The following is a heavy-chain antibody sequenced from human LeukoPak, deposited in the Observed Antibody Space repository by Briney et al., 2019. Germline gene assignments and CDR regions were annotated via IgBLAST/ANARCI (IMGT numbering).Heavy chain of an antibody. Sequence: PSGTLSLTCAVSGGSISSDYWWSWVRQPPGKGLEWIGEIYHSGTTNYNPSLKSRVTMSVDKSKNQFSLKLSSVTAADTAVYYCARRGSGASLEYYFDLWGRGTLVTVSS. J-gene: IGHJ2*01. CDR3: ARRGSGASLEYYFDL. CDR1: GGSISSDYW. CDR2: IYHSGTT. V-gene: IGHV4-4*02. D-gene: IGHD1-14*01.